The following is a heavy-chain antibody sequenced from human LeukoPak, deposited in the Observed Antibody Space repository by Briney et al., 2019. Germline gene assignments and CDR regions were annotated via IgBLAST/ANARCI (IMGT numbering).Heavy chain of an antibody. CDR2: ISYDGSNK. D-gene: IGHD3-22*01. CDR1: GFTFSSYG. J-gene: IGHJ4*02. CDR3: AKALYYYDSSGYYDY. Sequence: GRSLRLSCTVSGFTFSSYGMHWVRQAPGKGLEWVAVISYDGSNKYYADSVKGRFTISRDNSKNTLYLQMNSLRAEDTAVYYCAKALYYYDSSGYYDYWGQGTLVTVSS. V-gene: IGHV3-30*18.